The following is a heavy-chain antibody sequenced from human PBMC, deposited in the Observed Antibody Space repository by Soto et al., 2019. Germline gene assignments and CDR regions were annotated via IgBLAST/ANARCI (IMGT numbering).Heavy chain of an antibody. CDR1: GITISNYP. CDR2: ISGRGDRT. Sequence: EVQLLESGGGLVQPGGSLRLSCAASGITISNYPMSWVRQAPGKGLDWVSGISGRGDRTYYADSAKGRFTISKDISKNSLSLQLDSLGVEDTAVYLCVKVDGGYPSTAPHWGQGTLVTVAS. D-gene: IGHD3-22*01. CDR3: VKVDGGYPSTAPH. J-gene: IGHJ4*02. V-gene: IGHV3-23*01.